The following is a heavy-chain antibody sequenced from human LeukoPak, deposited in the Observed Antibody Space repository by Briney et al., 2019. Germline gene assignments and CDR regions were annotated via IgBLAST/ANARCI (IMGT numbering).Heavy chain of an antibody. D-gene: IGHD3-3*01. CDR1: GYTFTDYY. CDR2: INTKTVRT. CDR3: ARADFIDAGPYLIAP. Sequence: ASVRVSCKTSGYTFTDYYIHWVRQAPGQGLEWMGWINTKTVRTSFARTFHGRVPMTRDPSITTVYMDLAWLTSDATAIYFCARADFIDAGPYLIAPWGQGTLVTVSS. J-gene: IGHJ5*02. V-gene: IGHV1-2*02.